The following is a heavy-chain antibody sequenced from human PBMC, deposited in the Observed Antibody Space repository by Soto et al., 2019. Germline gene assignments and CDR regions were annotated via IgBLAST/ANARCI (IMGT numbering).Heavy chain of an antibody. V-gene: IGHV1-69*12. Sequence: QVQLVQSGAEVKKPGSSMKVSCKASGGTFSSYAISWVRQAPGQGLEWMGGIIPIFGTADYAQKFHGRVTITADESTSIAYMELSSLRYEDTAVYYCARGITGTVTYYYGLDVWGQGTTVTVSS. CDR1: GGTFSSYA. D-gene: IGHD1-20*01. CDR2: IIPIFGTA. J-gene: IGHJ6*02. CDR3: ARGITGTVTYYYGLDV.